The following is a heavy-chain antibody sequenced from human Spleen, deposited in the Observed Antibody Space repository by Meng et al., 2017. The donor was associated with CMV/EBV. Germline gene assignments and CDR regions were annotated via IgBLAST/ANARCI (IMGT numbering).Heavy chain of an antibody. J-gene: IGHJ6*02. CDR2: IIVIFGTT. V-gene: IGHV1-69*05. D-gene: IGHD3-10*01. CDR3: ARFYYGSGIYYYYGMDV. CDR1: GGTFSNYA. Sequence: SVKVSCKASGGTFSNYAISWVRQAPGQGLEWMGGIIVIFGTTNYTQKLQGRVTMTTDTSTSTAYMELRSLRSDDTAVYYCARFYYGSGIYYYYGMDVWGQGTTVTVSS.